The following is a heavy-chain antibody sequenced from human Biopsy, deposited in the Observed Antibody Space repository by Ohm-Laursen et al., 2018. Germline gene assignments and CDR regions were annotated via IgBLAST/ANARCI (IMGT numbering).Heavy chain of an antibody. D-gene: IGHD5-12*01. Sequence: ASVKVSCKTSGYTFTDYDINWVRQASGQGLEWVGWMTPKTGKTGYTQKLQGRLTMTRDTSTSTAYMELSGLRSEDTAIYYCARGGYDYDYWGQGTLVTVSS. CDR1: GYTFTDYD. CDR2: MTPKTGKT. V-gene: IGHV1-8*01. J-gene: IGHJ4*02. CDR3: ARGGYDYDY.